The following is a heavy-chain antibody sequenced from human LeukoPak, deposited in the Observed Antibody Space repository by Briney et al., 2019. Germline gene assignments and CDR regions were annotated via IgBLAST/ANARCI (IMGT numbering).Heavy chain of an antibody. V-gene: IGHV4-39*07. CDR3: ARVPGDYYYYYMDV. Sequence: SETLSLTCTVSGGSISSSSYYWGWIRQPPGKGLEWIGSIYYSGSTYYNPSLKSRVTITVDTSKNQFSLKLSSVTAADTAVYYCARVPGDYYYYYMDVWGKGTTVTVSS. D-gene: IGHD1-14*01. CDR1: GGSISSSSYY. CDR2: IYYSGST. J-gene: IGHJ6*03.